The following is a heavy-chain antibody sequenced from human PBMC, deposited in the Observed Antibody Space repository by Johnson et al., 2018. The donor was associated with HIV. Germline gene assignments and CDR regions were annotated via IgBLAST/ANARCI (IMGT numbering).Heavy chain of an antibody. J-gene: IGHJ3*02. CDR3: TGGRDLRAFDI. CDR2: IRSKAYGETT. D-gene: IGHD2-21*02. CDR1: GFIFGDYA. Sequence: VQVVESGGGLVQPGRSLRLSCTTSGFIFGDYAMTWFRQAPTKGLEWVSFIRSKAYGETTEYAASVKGRFTISRDDSKSIAFLQMDSLKTEDTAMYYCTGGRDLRAFDIWGQGTMVTVSS. V-gene: IGHV3-49*03.